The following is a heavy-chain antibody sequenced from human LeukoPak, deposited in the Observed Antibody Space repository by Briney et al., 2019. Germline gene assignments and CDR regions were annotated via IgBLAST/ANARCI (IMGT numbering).Heavy chain of an antibody. V-gene: IGHV3-66*02. D-gene: IGHD3-3*01. CDR2: IYSGGST. J-gene: IGHJ4*02. Sequence: GGSLRLSCAASGFTVSSNYMSWVRQAPGKGLEWVSVIYSGGSTYYTNSVKGRFTISRDNSKNTLYLQMNSLRAEDTAVYYCARANYNCWSGLDYWGQGTLVTVSS. CDR3: ARANYNCWSGLDY. CDR1: GFTVSSNY.